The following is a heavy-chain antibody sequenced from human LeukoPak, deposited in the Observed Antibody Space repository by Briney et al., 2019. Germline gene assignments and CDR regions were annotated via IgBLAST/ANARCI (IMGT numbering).Heavy chain of an antibody. Sequence: GGSLRLSCAASGFTFSDYSMNWVRQAPGKGLEWISYTGIDSGNTNYADSVKGRFTISGDKAKNSLYLQMNSLRVEDTAVYYCARDYKYAFDNWGQGTLVTVSS. D-gene: IGHD5-24*01. CDR1: GFTFSDYS. V-gene: IGHV3-48*01. J-gene: IGHJ4*02. CDR2: TGIDSGNT. CDR3: ARDYKYAFDN.